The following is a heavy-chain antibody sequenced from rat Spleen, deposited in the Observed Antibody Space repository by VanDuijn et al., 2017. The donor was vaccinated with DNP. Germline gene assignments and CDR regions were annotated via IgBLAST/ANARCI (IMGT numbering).Heavy chain of an antibody. Sequence: EVQLVESGGGVVQPGRSLKLSCAASGFTFSYYGMAWVRQAPKKGLEWVTSISSSAGSTSYGDSVKGRFTISRDNAKNTLYLQMDSLRSEDTATYYCTTDFERGYWGQGVMVTVSS. D-gene: IGHD1-11*01. J-gene: IGHJ2*01. V-gene: IGHV5-19*01. CDR1: GFTFSYYG. CDR2: ISSSAGST. CDR3: TTDFERGY.